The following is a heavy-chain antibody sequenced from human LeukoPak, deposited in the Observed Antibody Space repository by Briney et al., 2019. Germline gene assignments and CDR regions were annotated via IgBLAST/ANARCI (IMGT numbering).Heavy chain of an antibody. V-gene: IGHV3-20*04. Sequence: GGSLRLSCAASGCTFDEYGMSWVRQAPGKGLEWVSGINWNGGSTGYADSVKGRFTISRDNAKNSLYLQMNSLRAEDTALYYCARETNLDYDFWSGSMEDYYYYMDVWGKGTTVTVSS. CDR2: INWNGGST. CDR3: ARETNLDYDFWSGSMEDYYYYMDV. D-gene: IGHD3-3*01. J-gene: IGHJ6*03. CDR1: GCTFDEYG.